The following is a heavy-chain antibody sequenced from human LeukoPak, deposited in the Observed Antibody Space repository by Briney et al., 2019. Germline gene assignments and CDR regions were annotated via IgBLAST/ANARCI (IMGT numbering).Heavy chain of an antibody. CDR3: TSWGDTTAEYFQR. Sequence: GGSLRLSCVVSGFTFNRCWMNWVRQAPGKGLEWVAHINPDGRDTYYVDPVKGRFTISRDNAQNSMYLQMNSLRVEDTAVYYCTSWGDTTAEYFQRWGQGTLVTVSS. CDR2: INPDGRDT. CDR1: GFTFNRCW. V-gene: IGHV3-7*01. D-gene: IGHD2-21*02. J-gene: IGHJ1*01.